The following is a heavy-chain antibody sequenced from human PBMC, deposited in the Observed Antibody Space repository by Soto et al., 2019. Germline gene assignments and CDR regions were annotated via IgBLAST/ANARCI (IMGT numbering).Heavy chain of an antibody. V-gene: IGHV3-7*01. J-gene: IGHJ5*02. CDR3: AREGVLYYDDFWSGYDYNWFDP. CDR2: IKQDGSEK. Sequence: PGGSLRLSCAASGFTFSSYWMSWVRQAPGKGLEWVANIKQDGSEKYYVDSVKGRFTISRDNAKNSLYLQMNSLRAEDTAVYYCAREGVLYYDDFWSGYDYNWFDPRGQRTLVTVSS. D-gene: IGHD3-3*01. CDR1: GFTFSSYW.